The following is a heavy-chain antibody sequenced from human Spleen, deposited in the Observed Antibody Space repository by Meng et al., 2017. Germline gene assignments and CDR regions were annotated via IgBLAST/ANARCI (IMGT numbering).Heavy chain of an antibody. D-gene: IGHD4-11*01. J-gene: IGHJ4*02. CDR2: INHSGST. V-gene: IGHV4-38-2*02. Sequence: GSLRLSCTVSGYSFSSGYFWGWIRQPPGKGLEWIGEINHSGSTNYNPSLESRATISVDTSQNNLSLKLSSVTAADSAVYYCARGPTTMAHDFDYWGQGTLVTVSS. CDR3: ARGPTTMAHDFDY. CDR1: GYSFSSGYF.